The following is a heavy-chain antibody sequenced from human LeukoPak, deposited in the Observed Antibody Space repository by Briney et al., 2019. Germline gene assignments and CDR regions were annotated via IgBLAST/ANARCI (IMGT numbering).Heavy chain of an antibody. CDR3: AKDQLELAEGAFDI. Sequence: GRSLRLSCAASGFTFDDYAMHWVRQAPGKGLEWVSGISWNSGSIGYADSVKGRFTISRDNAKNSLYLQMNSLRAEDMALYYCAKDQLELAEGAFDIWGQGTMVTVSS. CDR1: GFTFDDYA. D-gene: IGHD1-1*01. J-gene: IGHJ3*02. V-gene: IGHV3-9*03. CDR2: ISWNSGSI.